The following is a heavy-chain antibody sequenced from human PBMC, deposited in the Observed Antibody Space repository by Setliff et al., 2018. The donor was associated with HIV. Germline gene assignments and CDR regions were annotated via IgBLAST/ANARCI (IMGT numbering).Heavy chain of an antibody. CDR2: FKTDGGTT. D-gene: IGHD3-10*01. V-gene: IGHV3-15*01. CDR3: ATGGGRYLHEWAY. J-gene: IGHJ4*02. CDR1: GFTFTNAW. Sequence: GESLKISCVASGFTFTNAWVNWVRQAPGTGLEWVGRFKTDGGTTDYAAPVKGRFTISRDDSKTTLYLQMNSLKTEDTAMYYCATGGGRYLHEWAYWGQGTLVTVSS.